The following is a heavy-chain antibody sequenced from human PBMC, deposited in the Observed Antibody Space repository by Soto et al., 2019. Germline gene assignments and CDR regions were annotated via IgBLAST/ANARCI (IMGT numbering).Heavy chain of an antibody. CDR1: GFTFSSYA. D-gene: IGHD2-2*01. CDR2: ISGSGGST. CDR3: AKARRYCSSTSCENYYYYYGMDV. J-gene: IGHJ6*02. V-gene: IGHV3-23*01. Sequence: LRLSCAASGFTFSSYAMSWVRQAPGKGLEWVSAISGSGGSTYYADSVKGRFTISRDNSKNTLYLQMNSLRAEDTAVYYCAKARRYCSSTSCENYYYYYGMDVWGQGTTVTVSS.